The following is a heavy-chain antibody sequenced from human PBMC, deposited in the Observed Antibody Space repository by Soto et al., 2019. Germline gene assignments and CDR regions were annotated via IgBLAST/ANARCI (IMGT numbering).Heavy chain of an antibody. V-gene: IGHV4-34*01. Sequence: SETLSLTCAVYGGSFSGYYWSWIRQPPGKGLEWIGEINHSGSTNYNPSLKSRVTISVDTSKNHFSLKLSSVTAADTAVYYCASTFGIAAPGFDPWGQGTLVTVSS. D-gene: IGHD6-13*01. CDR1: GGSFSGYY. CDR3: ASTFGIAAPGFDP. CDR2: INHSGST. J-gene: IGHJ5*02.